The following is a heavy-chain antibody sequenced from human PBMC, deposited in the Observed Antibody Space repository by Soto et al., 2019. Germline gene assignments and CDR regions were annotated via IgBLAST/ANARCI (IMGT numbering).Heavy chain of an antibody. J-gene: IGHJ5*02. V-gene: IGHV3-23*01. Sequence: QPVGSLRLSCAASGFTFISYAMSWVRQAPGKGLEWVSAISGSGGSTYYAASVTGRCTISRDNSKNTLYLQMHSLRAEDTAVYYCAKELTIFGVADNWFDPWGKGTLVTVYS. CDR3: AKELTIFGVADNWFDP. CDR2: ISGSGGST. D-gene: IGHD3-3*01. CDR1: GFTFISYA.